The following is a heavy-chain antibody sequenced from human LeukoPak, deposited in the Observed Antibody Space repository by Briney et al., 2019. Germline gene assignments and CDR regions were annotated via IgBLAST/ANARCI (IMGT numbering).Heavy chain of an antibody. J-gene: IGHJ6*03. Sequence: ASVKVSCKASGYTFTSYDINWVRQATGQGLEWMGWMNPNSGNTGYAQKFQGRVTMTRNTSISTAYMELSSLRSEDTAVYYCARDLGIYCSSTSCLPDYYYYMDVWGKGTTVTVSS. CDR1: GYTFTSYD. CDR3: ARDLGIYCSSTSCLPDYYYYMDV. V-gene: IGHV1-8*02. CDR2: MNPNSGNT. D-gene: IGHD2-2*01.